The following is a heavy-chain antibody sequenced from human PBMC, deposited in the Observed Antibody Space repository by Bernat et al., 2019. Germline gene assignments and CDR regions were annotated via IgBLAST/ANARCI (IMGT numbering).Heavy chain of an antibody. Sequence: QVQLVESGGGVVQPGRSLGLSCAASGFTFSSYAMHWVRQAPGKGLEWVAVISYDGSNKYYADSVKGRFTISRDNSKNTLYLQMNSLRAEDTAVYYCARDGYCSSTSCYPSLYYYYYMDVWGKGTTVTVSS. D-gene: IGHD2-2*03. CDR2: ISYDGSNK. CDR1: GFTFSSYA. V-gene: IGHV3-30*01. CDR3: ARDGYCSSTSCYPSLYYYYYMDV. J-gene: IGHJ6*03.